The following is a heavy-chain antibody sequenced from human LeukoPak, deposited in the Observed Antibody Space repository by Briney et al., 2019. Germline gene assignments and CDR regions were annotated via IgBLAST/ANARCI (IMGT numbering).Heavy chain of an antibody. CDR3: ALALIVGSGYHDAFDI. CDR2: INPNSGGT. Sequence: ASVKVSCKASGYTFTGYYIHWVRQAPGQGLEWMGWINPNSGGTNYAQQFQGRVTMTRDTSVSTAYMELSRLQDDDTAVYYCALALIVGSGYHDAFDIWGQGTMVTVSS. V-gene: IGHV1-2*02. J-gene: IGHJ3*02. CDR1: GYTFTGYY. D-gene: IGHD3-22*01.